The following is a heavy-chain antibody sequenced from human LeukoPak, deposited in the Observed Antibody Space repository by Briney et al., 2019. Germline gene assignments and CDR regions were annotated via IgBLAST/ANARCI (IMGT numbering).Heavy chain of an antibody. J-gene: IGHJ6*02. CDR1: GFTFSAFW. CDR3: ARRNAMDV. Sequence: PGGSLRLSCAASGFTFSAFWMHWVRQAPGKGLVWVSRINSDDSRTTYADSVKGRFTISRDNAKNTLYLQMNSLRAEDTAVYYCARRNAMDVWGQGTTVIVFS. V-gene: IGHV3-74*01. CDR2: INSDDSRT.